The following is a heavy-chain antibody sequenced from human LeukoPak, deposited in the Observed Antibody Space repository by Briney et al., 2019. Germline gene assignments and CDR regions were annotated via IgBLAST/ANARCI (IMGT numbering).Heavy chain of an antibody. Sequence: PGGSLRLSCAASGFVFISYGIHWVRQAPGKGVEWVSFIRFDGTTQYYADSVKGRFTISRDNSKFTVHLLMTSLRPEDTAVYYCSKESNYDSSGYFNWGQGTLVTVSS. CDR3: SKESNYDSSGYFN. D-gene: IGHD3-22*01. V-gene: IGHV3-30*02. CDR2: IRFDGTTQ. CDR1: GFVFISYG. J-gene: IGHJ4*02.